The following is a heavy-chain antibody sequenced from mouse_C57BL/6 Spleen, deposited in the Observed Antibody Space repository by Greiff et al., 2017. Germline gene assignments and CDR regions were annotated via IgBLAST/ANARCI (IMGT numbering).Heavy chain of an antibody. V-gene: IGHV1-7*01. CDR2: INPSSGYT. CDR3: ARWEYSSIYYDSFAY. CDR1: GYTFTSYW. D-gene: IGHD2-4*01. J-gene: IGHJ3*01. Sequence: VKLVESGAELAKPGASVKLSCKASGYTFTSYWMHWVNQRPGQGLEWIGYINPSSGYTKYNQKLKDNATLTADKSSSTAYMQLSSLTYEDSTVYYCARWEYSSIYYDSFAYWGQGTLVTVSA.